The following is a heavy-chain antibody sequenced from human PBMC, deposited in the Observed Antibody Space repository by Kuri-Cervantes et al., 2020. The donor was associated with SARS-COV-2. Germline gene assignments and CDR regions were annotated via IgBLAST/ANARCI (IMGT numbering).Heavy chain of an antibody. CDR2: IYYSGST. D-gene: IGHD1-1*01. Sequence: GSLRLSCTVSGYSISSHYWSWIRQPPGKGLEWIGYIYYSGSTNYNPSLKSRVTISVDTSKNQFSLKLSSVTAADTAVYYCARVPSWGYIDAFDIWGQGTMVTVSS. CDR1: GYSISSHY. J-gene: IGHJ3*02. CDR3: ARVPSWGYIDAFDI. V-gene: IGHV4-59*11.